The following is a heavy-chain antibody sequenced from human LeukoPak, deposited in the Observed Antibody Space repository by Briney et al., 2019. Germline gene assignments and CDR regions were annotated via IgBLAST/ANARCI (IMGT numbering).Heavy chain of an antibody. V-gene: IGHV4-59*01. CDR1: GGSISNYY. CDR2: IFYNGNT. J-gene: IGHJ4*02. CDR3: ARGGGYYDSTGPFDY. D-gene: IGHD3-22*01. Sequence: PSETLSLTCTVSGGSISNYYWSWIRQSPGKGLEWIAYIFYNGNTNYNPSLKSRVTISVDTSKNQFSLKLSSVTAADTAVYYCARGGGYYDSTGPFDYWGQGTLVTVSS.